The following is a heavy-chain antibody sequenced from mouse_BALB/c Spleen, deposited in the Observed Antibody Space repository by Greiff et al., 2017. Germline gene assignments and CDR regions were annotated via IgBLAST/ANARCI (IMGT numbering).Heavy chain of an antibody. CDR2: IDPANGNT. CDR1: GFNIKDTY. J-gene: IGHJ1*01. V-gene: IGHV14-3*02. Sequence: EVQLQQSGAELVKPGASVKLSCTASGFNIKDTYMHWVKQRPEQGLEWIGRIDPANGNTKYDPKFQGQATITADTSSNTAYLQLSSLTSEDTAVYYCARTLRYYVFYWYFDVWGAGTTVTVSS. CDR3: ARTLRYYVFYWYFDV. D-gene: IGHD1-1*01.